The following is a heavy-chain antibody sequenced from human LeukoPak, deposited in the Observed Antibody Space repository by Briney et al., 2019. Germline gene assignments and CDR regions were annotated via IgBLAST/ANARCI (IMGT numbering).Heavy chain of an antibody. D-gene: IGHD4-17*01. CDR2: TRNKANSYTT. CDR1: GFTFSVHY. Sequence: GGSLRLSCAASGFTFSVHYMDWVRQAPGKGLEWVGRTRNKANSYTTEYAASVKGRFTISRDDSKNSLYLRMNSLKTEDTAVYYCASSMTTVTTYPGNNYYYYGMDVWGKGTTVTVSS. CDR3: ASSMTTVTTYPGNNYYYYGMDV. V-gene: IGHV3-72*01. J-gene: IGHJ6*04.